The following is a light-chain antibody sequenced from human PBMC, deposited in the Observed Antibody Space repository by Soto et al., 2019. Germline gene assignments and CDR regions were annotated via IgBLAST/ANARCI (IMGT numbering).Light chain of an antibody. V-gene: IGLV2-14*01. CDR1: SSDVGGYNY. J-gene: IGLJ1*01. Sequence: QSVLTQPASVSGSPGQSITISCTGTSSDVGGYNYVSWYQQHPGKAPKLMIYGVSSRPSGVSNRFSGSKSGNTASLTISGLQAEDEADYYCSSYTSTSTLYVFGSGTKLTVL. CDR3: SSYTSTSTLYV. CDR2: GVS.